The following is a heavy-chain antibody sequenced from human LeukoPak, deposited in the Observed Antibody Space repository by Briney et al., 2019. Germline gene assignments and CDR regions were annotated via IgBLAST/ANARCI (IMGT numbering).Heavy chain of an antibody. J-gene: IGHJ4*02. CDR1: GFTFSSYW. V-gene: IGHV3-7*01. D-gene: IGHD4-17*01. Sequence: GGSLRLSCAASGFTFSSYWMSWVRQAPGKGLEWVANIKQDGSEKYYVDSVKGRFTISRDNAKNSLYLQMNSLRVEDTAVYYCARVGPLTTVTESFDYWGQGTLVTVSS. CDR3: ARVGPLTTVTESFDY. CDR2: IKQDGSEK.